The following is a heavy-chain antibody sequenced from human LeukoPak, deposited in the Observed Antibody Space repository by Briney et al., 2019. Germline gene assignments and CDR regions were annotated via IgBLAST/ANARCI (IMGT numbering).Heavy chain of an antibody. V-gene: IGHV3-74*01. Sequence: GSLRLSCAASGFTFSSYWMHWVRQAPGKGLVWVSRINSDGSSTSYADSVKGRFTISRDNAKNTLYLQMNSLRAEDTAVYYCARVLTYYYDSSGYTEYFQHWGQGTLVIVSS. CDR3: ARVLTYYYDSSGYTEYFQH. J-gene: IGHJ1*01. CDR2: INSDGSST. CDR1: GFTFSSYW. D-gene: IGHD3-22*01.